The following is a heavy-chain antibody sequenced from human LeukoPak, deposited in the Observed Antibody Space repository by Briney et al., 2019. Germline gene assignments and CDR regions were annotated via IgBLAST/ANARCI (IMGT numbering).Heavy chain of an antibody. J-gene: IGHJ4*02. D-gene: IGHD3-22*01. Sequence: ERFLGMSWVDSGIAFSGYGWHWVRQAPGKGLEWVEGRSSDGSINLCTDSAKGRFTISRDNSKNTLYLQMNSLRVEDTAVYSCARDDDTSGHFSYFGFWGQGTLVTVSS. CDR2: RSSDGSIN. CDR3: ARDDDTSGHFSYFGF. CDR1: GIAFSGYG. V-gene: IGHV3-30*03.